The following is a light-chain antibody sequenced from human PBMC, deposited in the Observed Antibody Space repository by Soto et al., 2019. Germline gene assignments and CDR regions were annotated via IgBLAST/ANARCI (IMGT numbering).Light chain of an antibody. CDR3: QQRSNWSWT. CDR2: DAS. V-gene: IGKV3-11*01. J-gene: IGKJ1*01. Sequence: EIVLTQSPATLSLSRGERATLSCRASQCVSSYLAWYQQKPGQAPRLLIYDASNRATGIPARFSGSGSGTDFTLTISSLEPEDFAVYYCQQRSNWSWTFGQGTEVDIK. CDR1: QCVSSY.